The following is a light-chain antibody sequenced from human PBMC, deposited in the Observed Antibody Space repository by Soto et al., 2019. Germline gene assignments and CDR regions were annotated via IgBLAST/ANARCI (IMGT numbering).Light chain of an antibody. Sequence: DIQMTQSPSTLSASVEDRVTITCRASQSIVRWLAWYQQKPGKAPNLLIYDASTLKSGVPSRFSGSGSGTEFALITSSLQPDDFSTYYCQPYDTYPWTFGQGTKVEIK. J-gene: IGKJ1*01. CDR3: QPYDTYPWT. CDR1: QSIVRW. CDR2: DAS. V-gene: IGKV1-5*01.